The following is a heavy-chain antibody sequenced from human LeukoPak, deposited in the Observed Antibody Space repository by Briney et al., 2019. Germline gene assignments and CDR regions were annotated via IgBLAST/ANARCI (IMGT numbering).Heavy chain of an antibody. Sequence: GGSLRLSCAASGFTFSSYWMSWVRQAPGKGLEWVANIKQDGSEKYYVDSVKGRFTISRDNAKNSLYLQMNSLRAEDTAVYYCAAERYFDSRGYWGQGTLVTVSS. CDR3: AAERYFDSRGY. V-gene: IGHV3-7*01. CDR1: GFTFSSYW. J-gene: IGHJ4*02. CDR2: IKQDGSEK. D-gene: IGHD3-9*01.